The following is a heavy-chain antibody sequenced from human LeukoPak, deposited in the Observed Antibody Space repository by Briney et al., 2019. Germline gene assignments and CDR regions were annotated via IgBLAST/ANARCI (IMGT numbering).Heavy chain of an antibody. CDR3: ARDRGVTMVRGVVDSFDY. Sequence: ASVKVSCKAPQYTFTDYAVHWVRQAPGQRLEWMGWINAGNGNTKYSQKFQGRVTITRDTSASTAYMKLSSLRSEDTAVYYCARDRGVTMVRGVVDSFDYWGQGTLVTVSS. D-gene: IGHD3-10*01. CDR1: QYTFTDYA. J-gene: IGHJ4*02. V-gene: IGHV1-3*01. CDR2: INAGNGNT.